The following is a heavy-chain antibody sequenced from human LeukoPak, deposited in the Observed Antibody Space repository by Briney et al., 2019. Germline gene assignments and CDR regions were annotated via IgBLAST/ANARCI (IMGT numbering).Heavy chain of an antibody. J-gene: IGHJ4*02. D-gene: IGHD2-15*01. CDR2: INHSGST. V-gene: IGHV4-34*01. Sequence: SETLSLTCAVYGGSFSGYYWSWIRQPPGKGLEWIGEINHSGSTNYNPSLKSRVTISVDTSKNQFSLKLSSVTAADTAVYYCARDRGVAATIDYWGQGTLVTVSS. CDR1: GGSFSGYY. CDR3: ARDRGVAATIDY.